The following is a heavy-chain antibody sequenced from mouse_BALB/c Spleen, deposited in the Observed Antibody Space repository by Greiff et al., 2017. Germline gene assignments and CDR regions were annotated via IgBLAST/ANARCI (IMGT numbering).Heavy chain of an antibody. CDR2: IWSGGST. CDR3: ARSGEMRVRPYAMDD. D-gene: IGHD5-1*01. V-gene: IGHV2-2*02. Sequence: QVQLKQSGPGLVQPSQSLSITCTVSGFSLPSYGVHWVRQSPGKGLEWLGVIWSGGSTDYNAAFISRLSISKDNSKSQVFFKMNSLQANDTAIYYCARSGEMRVRPYAMDDWGQGTSVTVSA. J-gene: IGHJ4*01. CDR1: GFSLPSYG.